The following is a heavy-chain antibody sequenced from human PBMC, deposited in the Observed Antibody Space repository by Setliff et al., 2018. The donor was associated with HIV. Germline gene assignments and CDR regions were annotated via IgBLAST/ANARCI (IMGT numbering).Heavy chain of an antibody. Sequence: SSETLSLTCTVSGGSISTSYWNWIRQPPGKGLEWIASIYISGTTNYNPSLKSRVTISLDTSRNQFSLKLGSVTAADTDMYSCAREHCRGGSCNGFDIWGQGTMVTVSS. V-gene: IGHV4-4*09. D-gene: IGHD2-15*01. CDR3: AREHCRGGSCNGFDI. CDR1: GGSISTSY. J-gene: IGHJ3*02. CDR2: IYISGTT.